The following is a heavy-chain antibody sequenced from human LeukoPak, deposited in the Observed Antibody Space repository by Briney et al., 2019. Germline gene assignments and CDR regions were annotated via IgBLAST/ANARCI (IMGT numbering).Heavy chain of an antibody. V-gene: IGHV1-46*01. J-gene: IGHJ4*02. CDR3: ARGPYSSGWYGLDF. D-gene: IGHD6-19*01. CDR1: GYTFTSYG. Sequence: GASVKVSCKASGYTFTSYGISWVRQAPGQGLEWIGLINPSGGRTGYAQNFQGRVTMTRDLSTSTVYLEVGSLRSEDTAVYYCARGPYSSGWYGLDFWGQGTLVTVSS. CDR2: INPSGGRT.